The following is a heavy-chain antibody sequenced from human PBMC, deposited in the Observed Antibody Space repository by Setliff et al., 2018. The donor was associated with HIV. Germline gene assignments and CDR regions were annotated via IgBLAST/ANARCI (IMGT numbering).Heavy chain of an antibody. CDR3: ARVGTLGPFDS. Sequence: ASVKVSCKASGYTFTSYGITWVRQAPGQGLEWMGWISAYNGYTKYAQKFQGRVAMTTDTPTSTGYMEVRSLRSDDTAVYHCARVGTLGPFDSWGQGTLVTVSS. J-gene: IGHJ4*02. CDR1: GYTFTSYG. V-gene: IGHV1-18*01. CDR2: ISAYNGYT. D-gene: IGHD7-27*01.